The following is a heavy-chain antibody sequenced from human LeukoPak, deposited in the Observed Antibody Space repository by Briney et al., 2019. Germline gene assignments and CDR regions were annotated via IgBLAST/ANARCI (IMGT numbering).Heavy chain of an antibody. Sequence: SETLSPTCTVSGGSITRSSYHWGWIRQPPGKGLEWIGSIYYSGTTYYNPSLKSRVTILVDTSKNQFSLKLSSVTAADTAVYYCARDYGYYGSGSYGHWGQGTLVTVSS. D-gene: IGHD3-10*01. CDR2: IYYSGTT. CDR1: GGSITRSSYH. V-gene: IGHV4-39*07. CDR3: ARDYGYYGSGSYGH. J-gene: IGHJ4*02.